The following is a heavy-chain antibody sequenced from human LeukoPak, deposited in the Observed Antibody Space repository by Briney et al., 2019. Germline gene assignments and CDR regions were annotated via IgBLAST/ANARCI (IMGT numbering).Heavy chain of an antibody. CDR1: GGSISSYY. Sequence: PSETLSLTCTVSGGSISSYYWSWIRQPPGKGLEWIGYIYYSGSTNYNPSLKSRVTISVDTSKNQFSLRLSSMTAADTAVYYCARDLQSGPPVGWGQGTLVTVSS. D-gene: IGHD3-16*01. J-gene: IGHJ4*02. CDR3: ARDLQSGPPVG. CDR2: IYYSGST. V-gene: IGHV4-59*01.